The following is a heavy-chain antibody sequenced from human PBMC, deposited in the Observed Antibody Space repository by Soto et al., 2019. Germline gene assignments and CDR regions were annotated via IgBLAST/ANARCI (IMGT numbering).Heavy chain of an antibody. CDR1: GCSISSSSFY. CDR3: ARHVASVVTAILYFFDY. CDR2: IYYSGST. D-gene: IGHD2-21*02. J-gene: IGHJ4*02. Sequence: ETLSFTCTGTGCSISSSSFYWGWIRQPPGKGLEWIGSIYYSGSTYYNPSLKSRVTISVDTSKNQFSLKLSSVTAADTAVYYCARHVASVVTAILYFFDYWGQGTLVPVSS. V-gene: IGHV4-39*01.